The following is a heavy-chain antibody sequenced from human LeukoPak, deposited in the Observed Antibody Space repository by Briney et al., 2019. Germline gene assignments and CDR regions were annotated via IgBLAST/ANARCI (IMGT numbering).Heavy chain of an antibody. J-gene: IGHJ4*02. Sequence: GGSLRLSCAASGFTFSSYAMHWVRQAPAKGLEWVAVISYDGSNKYYADSVKGRFTISRDNSKNTLYLQMNSLRAEDTAVYYCASLDYSSGWYTADYWGQGTLVTVSS. CDR2: ISYDGSNK. CDR3: ASLDYSSGWYTADY. D-gene: IGHD6-19*01. CDR1: GFTFSSYA. V-gene: IGHV3-30-3*01.